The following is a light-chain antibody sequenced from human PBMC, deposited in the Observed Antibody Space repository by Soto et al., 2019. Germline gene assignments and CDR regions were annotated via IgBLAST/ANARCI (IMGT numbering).Light chain of an antibody. Sequence: EIVLTQSPATLSLSPGERATLSCRASQSVSSYLAWYQQKPGQAPRLLIYDASNRATGIPARFSGSGSGTDFTLTISSLEPEDFATYYCQHYNTYPWTFGQGTKVEIQ. J-gene: IGKJ1*01. CDR1: QSVSSY. V-gene: IGKV3-11*01. CDR3: QHYNTYPWT. CDR2: DAS.